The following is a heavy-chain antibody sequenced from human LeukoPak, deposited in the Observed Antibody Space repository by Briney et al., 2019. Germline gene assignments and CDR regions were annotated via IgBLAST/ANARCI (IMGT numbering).Heavy chain of an antibody. CDR1: GGTFSSYA. D-gene: IGHD7-27*01. CDR2: TIPILGIA. V-gene: IGHV1-69*04. Sequence: GASVKVSCKASGGTFSSYAISWVRQAPGQGLEWMGRTIPILGIANYAQKFQGRVTITADKSTSTAYMELSSLRSEDTAVYYCARAPLTGGRIDYWGQGTLVTVSS. J-gene: IGHJ4*02. CDR3: ARAPLTGGRIDY.